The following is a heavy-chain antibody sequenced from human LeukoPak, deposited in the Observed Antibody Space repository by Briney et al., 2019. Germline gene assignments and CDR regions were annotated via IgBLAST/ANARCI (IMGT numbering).Heavy chain of an antibody. CDR3: ARLPRYGGYDHFDY. D-gene: IGHD5-12*01. CDR1: GDSIDSYY. V-gene: IGHV4-59*12. Sequence: SETLSLTCTVSGDSIDSYYWSWIRQPPGKGLEWIGYIYYRGTTSYNPFLKSRVTISVDTSKNPFSLKLNSVIAADTAVYYCARLPRYGGYDHFDYWGQGILVIVSS. J-gene: IGHJ4*02. CDR2: IYYRGTT.